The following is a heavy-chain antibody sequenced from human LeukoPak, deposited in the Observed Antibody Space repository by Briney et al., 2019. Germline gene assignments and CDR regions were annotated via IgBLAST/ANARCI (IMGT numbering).Heavy chain of an antibody. V-gene: IGHV3-15*05. Sequence: GGSLRLSCAASGFTFSSYWMNWVRQAPGKGLEWVGRIKSKTDGGTIDYAAPVKGRFTISRDDSKNTLFLQMNSLKIEDTAVYYCTTATLRPVGLWGQGTLVTVSS. CDR2: IKSKTDGGTI. CDR1: GFTFSSYW. CDR3: TTATLRPVGL. J-gene: IGHJ4*02. D-gene: IGHD3-10*01.